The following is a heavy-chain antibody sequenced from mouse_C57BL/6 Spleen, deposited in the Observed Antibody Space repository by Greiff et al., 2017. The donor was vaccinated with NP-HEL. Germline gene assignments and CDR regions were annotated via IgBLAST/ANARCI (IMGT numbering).Heavy chain of an antibody. Sequence: QVQLQQPGAELVMPGASVKLSCKASGYTFTSYWMHWVKQRPGQGLAWIGAIDPSDSYTNYNQKFKGKSTLTVDKSTSTAYRQLSSLTSEDSAVYYCARLDKGDYYAMDYWGQGTSVTVSS. CDR2: IDPSDSYT. J-gene: IGHJ4*01. D-gene: IGHD1-3*01. CDR1: GYTFTSYW. V-gene: IGHV1-69*01. CDR3: ARLDKGDYYAMDY.